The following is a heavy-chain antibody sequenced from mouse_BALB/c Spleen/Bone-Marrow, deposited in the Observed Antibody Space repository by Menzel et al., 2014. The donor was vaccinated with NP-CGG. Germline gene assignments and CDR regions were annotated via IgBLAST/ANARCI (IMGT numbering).Heavy chain of an antibody. CDR3: ARSGAMDY. CDR2: IYPGDGDT. CDR1: GYTFTSYW. V-gene: IGHV1-87*01. D-gene: IGHD3-2*02. Sequence: VQLQQSGAELARPGASVKLSCKASGYTFTSYWMQWVKQRPGQGLEWIGAIYPGDGDTRYTQKFKGKATLTADKSSSTAYMQLSSLASEDSAVYSCARSGAMDYWGQGTSVTVSS. J-gene: IGHJ4*01.